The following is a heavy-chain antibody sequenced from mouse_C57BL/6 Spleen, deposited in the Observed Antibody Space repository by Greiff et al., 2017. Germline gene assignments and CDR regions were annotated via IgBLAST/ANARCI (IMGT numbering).Heavy chain of an antibody. CDR1: GFTFRSYG. D-gene: IGHD4-1*01. V-gene: IGHV5-6*01. Sequence: EVQLVESGGDLVKPGGSLKLSCAASGFTFRSYGMSWVRQTPDKRLEWVATISSGGSYTYYPDSVQGRITISRDNAKNTLYLQMSSLKSADTAMYYCAKELRGAMDYWGQGTSVTVSS. CDR3: AKELRGAMDY. CDR2: ISSGGSYT. J-gene: IGHJ4*01.